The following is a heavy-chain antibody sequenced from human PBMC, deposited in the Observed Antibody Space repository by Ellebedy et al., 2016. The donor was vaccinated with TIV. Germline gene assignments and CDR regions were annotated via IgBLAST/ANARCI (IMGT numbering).Heavy chain of an antibody. J-gene: IGHJ4*02. D-gene: IGHD2-15*01. CDR2: LSRSGEST. CDR3: AKNAQDIVVVVAASPYYFDY. Sequence: GESLKISXAASGFAFSSYVMSWVRQAPGEGLEWVSTLSRSGESTYYADSVKGRFTISRDNSKNTLYLQMNSLRAEDTAVYYCAKNAQDIVVVVAASPYYFDYWGQGTLVTVSS. V-gene: IGHV3-23*01. CDR1: GFAFSSYV.